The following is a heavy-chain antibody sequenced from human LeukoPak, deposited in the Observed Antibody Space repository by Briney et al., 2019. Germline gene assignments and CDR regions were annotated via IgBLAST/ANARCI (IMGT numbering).Heavy chain of an antibody. V-gene: IGHV4-59*01. Sequence: SETLSLTCTVSGGSISSYYWSWIRQPPGKGLEWIGYIYYSGSTNYNPSLKSRVTISVDTSKNQFSLRLSSVTAADTAVYYCAREHGGYFDYWGQGTLVTVSS. CDR1: GGSISSYY. CDR2: IYYSGST. D-gene: IGHD3-10*01. J-gene: IGHJ4*02. CDR3: AREHGGYFDY.